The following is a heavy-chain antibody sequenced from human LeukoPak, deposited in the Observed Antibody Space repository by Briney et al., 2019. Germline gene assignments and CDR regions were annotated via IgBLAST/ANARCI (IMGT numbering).Heavy chain of an antibody. CDR3: ARRNAVYYYDSSGYYDY. V-gene: IGHV4-59*01. CDR2: IYYSGST. D-gene: IGHD3-22*01. CDR1: GGPISSYY. Sequence: SETLSLTCPVSGGPISSYYWSWNRQPPGKGLEWIGYIYYSGSTNYNPSLKSRVTISVDTSKNQFSLKLSSVTAADTAVYYCARRNAVYYYDSSGYYDYWGQGTLVTVSS. J-gene: IGHJ4*02.